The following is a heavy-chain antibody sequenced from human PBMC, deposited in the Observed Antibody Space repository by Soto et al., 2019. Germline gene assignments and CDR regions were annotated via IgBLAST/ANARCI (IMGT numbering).Heavy chain of an antibody. D-gene: IGHD2-15*01. J-gene: IGHJ4*02. Sequence: SETLSLTCSVSGGSISPYYWSWIRQPPGKGLEWIGYNNYRGSTNYNPSLKSRVTISTDTSKSQLSLKLSSVTAADTAVYFCARGQVVAAQHWGQGTLVTVSS. V-gene: IGHV4-59*01. CDR3: ARGQVVAAQH. CDR2: NNYRGST. CDR1: GGSISPYY.